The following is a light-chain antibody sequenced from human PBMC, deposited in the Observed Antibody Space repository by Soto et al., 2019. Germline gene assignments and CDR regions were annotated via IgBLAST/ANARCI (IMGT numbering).Light chain of an antibody. CDR2: GNR. J-gene: IGLJ2*01. CDR1: SSNIGAGYD. CDR3: QSFDSNLNVVV. Sequence: QPVLTQPPSLSAAPGQRLTISCIGSSSNIGAGYDVHWYQQFPGTAPKLLIYGNRNRPSGVPGRFSGSKSGTSASLAIAGLRAGDEADYYCQSFDSNLNVVVFGGGTKVTVL. V-gene: IGLV1-40*01.